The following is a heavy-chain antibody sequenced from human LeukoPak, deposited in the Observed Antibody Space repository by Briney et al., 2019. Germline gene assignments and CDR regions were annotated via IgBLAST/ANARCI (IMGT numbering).Heavy chain of an antibody. D-gene: IGHD3-10*01. V-gene: IGHV4-38-2*01. CDR1: GYSISRGYY. J-gene: IGHJ4*02. CDR3: ARHPFDRVSFDY. Sequence: PSETLSLTCAVSGYSISRGYYWGWIRQAPGKGLEWIGSIYHSGSTQYNPSLKSRLIISVDTSKNQFSLKLSSVTAADTAVYFCARHPFDRVSFDYWGQGTLVTVSP. CDR2: IYHSGST.